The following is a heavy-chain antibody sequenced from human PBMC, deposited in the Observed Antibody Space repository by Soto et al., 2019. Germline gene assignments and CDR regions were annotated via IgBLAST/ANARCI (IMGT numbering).Heavy chain of an antibody. D-gene: IGHD2-15*01. V-gene: IGHV4-4*07. CDR2: IYTSGST. CDR3: ARGFSGGSCYSCYYYGMDV. J-gene: IGHJ6*02. Sequence: SETLSLTCTVSGGSISSYYWSWIRQPAGKGLEWIGRIYTSGSTNYNPSLKSRVTMSVDTSKNQFSLRLSSVTAADTAVYYCARGFSGGSCYSCYYYGMDVWGQGTTVTVSS. CDR1: GGSISSYY.